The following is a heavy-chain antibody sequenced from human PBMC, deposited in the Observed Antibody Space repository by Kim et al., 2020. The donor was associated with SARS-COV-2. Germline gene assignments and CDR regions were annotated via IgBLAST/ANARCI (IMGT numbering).Heavy chain of an antibody. CDR1: GFTFSSYS. CDR3: ARDRATYDSSGYYHHPAY. J-gene: IGHJ4*02. Sequence: GGSLRLSCAASGFTFSSYSMNWVRQAPGKGLEWVSSISSSSSYIYYADSVKGRFTISRDNAKNSLYLQMNSLRAEDTAVYYCARDRATYDSSGYYHHPAYWGQGTLVTVSS. D-gene: IGHD3-22*01. CDR2: ISSSSSYI. V-gene: IGHV3-21*01.